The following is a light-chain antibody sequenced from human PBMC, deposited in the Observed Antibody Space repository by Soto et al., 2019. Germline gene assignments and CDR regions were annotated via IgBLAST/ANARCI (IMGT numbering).Light chain of an antibody. Sequence: QSVLTQPASVSGSPGQSITISCTGTSSDVGGYNFVSWYQHHPGKAPKLMIYAVSRRTSSASDRFSGSKSANTASLTISGLQAEDEADYYCASFTTANIVMFGGGTQLTVL. CDR3: ASFTTANIVM. V-gene: IGLV2-14*01. CDR1: SSDVGGYNF. CDR2: AVS. J-gene: IGLJ3*02.